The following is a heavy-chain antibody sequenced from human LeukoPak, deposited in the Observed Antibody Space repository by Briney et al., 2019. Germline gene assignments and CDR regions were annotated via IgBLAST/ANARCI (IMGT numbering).Heavy chain of an antibody. CDR3: ARDPRRRAAAGTGAFDI. V-gene: IGHV1-46*01. Sequence: GASVKVSCKASGYTFTSHHMHWVRQAPGQGLEWMGIINPSGGSTNYAQKLQGRVTMTTDTSTSTAYMELRSLRSDDTAVYYCARDPRRRAAAGTGAFDIWGQGTMVTVSS. D-gene: IGHD6-13*01. CDR1: GYTFTSHH. CDR2: INPSGGST. J-gene: IGHJ3*02.